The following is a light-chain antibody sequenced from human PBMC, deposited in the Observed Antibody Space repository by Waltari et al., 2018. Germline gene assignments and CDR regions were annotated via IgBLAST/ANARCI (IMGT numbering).Light chain of an antibody. CDR2: DAS. CDR3: QQSNSTPFT. CDR1: QSISSY. J-gene: IGKJ2*01. V-gene: IGKV1-39*01. Sequence: IQLTQSPSSLPASVGDRVTITCRASQSISSYLNWYQQRPGKAPTLLIYDASNLHSGVPSRFSGSGSGTEFTLTTSSLQPEDFATYYCQQSNSTPFTFGQGTKLEIK.